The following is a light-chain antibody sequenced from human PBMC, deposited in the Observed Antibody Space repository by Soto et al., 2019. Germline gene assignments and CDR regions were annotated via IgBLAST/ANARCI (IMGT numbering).Light chain of an antibody. CDR3: QQRSNWPPVIT. J-gene: IGKJ5*01. CDR2: DAS. CDR1: QTFSSH. V-gene: IGKV3-11*01. Sequence: EIVLTQSPATLSLSPGERATLSCRASQTFSSHLAWYQQKPGQAPRLLIYDASKRATGIPARFSGRGPGTDFTPTISSLEPEDFAVYYCQQRSNWPPVITFGHGPRLEIK.